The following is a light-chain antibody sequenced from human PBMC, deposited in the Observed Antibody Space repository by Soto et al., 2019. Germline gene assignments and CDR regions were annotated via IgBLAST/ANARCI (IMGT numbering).Light chain of an antibody. CDR3: QHYNSYSEA. V-gene: IGKV1-5*03. CDR2: KAS. CDR1: QSISNW. Sequence: IQMTQSPSTLSASVGDRVIITCRASQSISNWLAWYQQKPGKAPNLLIYKASSLKSGVPSRFSGSGSGTEFTLTISSLQPDDFATYYCQHYNSYSEAFGQGTKVDIK. J-gene: IGKJ1*01.